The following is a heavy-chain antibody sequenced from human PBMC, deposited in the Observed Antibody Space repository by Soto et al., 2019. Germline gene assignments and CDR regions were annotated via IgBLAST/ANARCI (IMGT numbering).Heavy chain of an antibody. Sequence: SETLSLTCTVSGGSISSGGYYWSWIRQHPGKGLEWIGYIYYSGSTYYNPSLKSRVTISVDTSKNQFSLKLSSVTAADTAVYYCARDGASNWFDPWGQGTLVTVSS. D-gene: IGHD3-16*01. J-gene: IGHJ5*02. CDR2: IYYSGST. CDR1: GGSISSGGYY. CDR3: ARDGASNWFDP. V-gene: IGHV4-31*03.